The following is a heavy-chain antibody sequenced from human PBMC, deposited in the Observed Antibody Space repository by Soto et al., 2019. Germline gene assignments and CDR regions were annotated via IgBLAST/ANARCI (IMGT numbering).Heavy chain of an antibody. D-gene: IGHD2-21*01. Sequence: VQLVESGGGLVQPGGSLRLSCAASGFTVGSNYMNWVRQAPGKGLEWLSVLYSGAGTYYADSVKDRFTISRDNSKNTLYLQLNSLRAEDTAIYYCARECGGDCSNAFDLWGQGTMVTVSP. J-gene: IGHJ3*01. CDR3: ARECGGDCSNAFDL. CDR2: LYSGAGT. V-gene: IGHV3-66*01. CDR1: GFTVGSNY.